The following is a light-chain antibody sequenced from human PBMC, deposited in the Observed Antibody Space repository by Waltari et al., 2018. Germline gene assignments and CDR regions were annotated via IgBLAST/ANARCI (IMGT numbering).Light chain of an antibody. J-gene: IGKJ2*01. CDR2: DAS. V-gene: IGKV1-33*01. CDR3: QQYDDFPPYT. Sequence: DIQMTQSPSSLSASVGDRVTITCQASQDISNHLNWYQQKAGKAPKLLIYDASNLEIGVPSRFSGRGSGTHFTFTISSLQSEDVATYYCQQYDDFPPYTFGQGTKVDIK. CDR1: QDISNH.